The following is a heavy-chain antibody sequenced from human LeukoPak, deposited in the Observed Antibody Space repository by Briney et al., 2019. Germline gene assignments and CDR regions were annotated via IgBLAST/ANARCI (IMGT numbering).Heavy chain of an antibody. Sequence: GGSLRLSCAASGFTFSSYGMHWVRQAPGKGLEWVAVISYDGSNKYYADSVKGRFTISRDNSKNTLYLQMNSLRAEDTAVYYCARDPSYYDSSGWFDYWGQGTLVTVSS. CDR1: GFTFSSYG. V-gene: IGHV3-30*03. CDR2: ISYDGSNK. D-gene: IGHD3-22*01. J-gene: IGHJ4*02. CDR3: ARDPSYYDSSGWFDY.